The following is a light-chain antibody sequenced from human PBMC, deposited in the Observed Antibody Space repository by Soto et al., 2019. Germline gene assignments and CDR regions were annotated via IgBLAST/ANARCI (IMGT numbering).Light chain of an antibody. Sequence: EIVLTQSPGTLSLSPGQRATLSCRASQSVSSSSLAWYQQVPGQAPRLLIYDASNRATGIPARFSGSGSGTDFTLTISSLEPEDFAVYYCQQRSNWPRTFGQGTKVDIK. CDR3: QQRSNWPRT. V-gene: IGKV3-11*01. J-gene: IGKJ1*01. CDR1: QSVSSSS. CDR2: DAS.